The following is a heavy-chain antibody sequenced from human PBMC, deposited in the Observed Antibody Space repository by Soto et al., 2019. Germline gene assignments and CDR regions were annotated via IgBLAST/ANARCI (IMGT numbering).Heavy chain of an antibody. D-gene: IGHD4-4*01. J-gene: IGHJ6*02. CDR1: GGSINSGGYY. Sequence: NPSETLSLTCTVSGGSINSGGYYWNWIRQHPGKGLEWLGYLYYRGNTYYNPSLKSRITISGDTSKNQFSLKLSSVTAADTAVYYCARDVTTRTSTYYYAMDVWGQGTTVTVSS. CDR2: LYYRGNT. V-gene: IGHV4-31*03. CDR3: ARDVTTRTSTYYYAMDV.